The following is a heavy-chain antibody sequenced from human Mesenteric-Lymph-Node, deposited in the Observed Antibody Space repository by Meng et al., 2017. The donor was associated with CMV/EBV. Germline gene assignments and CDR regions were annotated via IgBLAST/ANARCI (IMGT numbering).Heavy chain of an antibody. CDR1: GFPFNNYW. Sequence: SCGVSGFPFNNYWMNWVRQAPGKGLEWVGNINQDGSETNYVDSVKDRFTISRDNAKNSLYLQMNSLRAEDTAVYYCAREYTHSSPDYWGQGTLVTVSS. V-gene: IGHV3-7*01. D-gene: IGHD6-6*01. CDR2: INQDGSET. CDR3: AREYTHSSPDY. J-gene: IGHJ4*02.